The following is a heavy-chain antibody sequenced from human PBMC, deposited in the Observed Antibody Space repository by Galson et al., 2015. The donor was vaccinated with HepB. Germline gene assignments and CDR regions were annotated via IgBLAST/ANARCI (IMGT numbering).Heavy chain of an antibody. CDR2: ISSSSSYI. CDR1: GFTFSSYS. D-gene: IGHD5-12*01. V-gene: IGHV3-21*01. Sequence: SLRLSCAASGFTFSSYSMNWVRQAPGKGLEWVSSISSSSSYIYYADSVKGRFTISRDNAKNSLYLQMNSLRAEDTAVYYCARYYSGYDQGYYWGQGTLVTVSS. J-gene: IGHJ4*02. CDR3: ARYYSGYDQGYY.